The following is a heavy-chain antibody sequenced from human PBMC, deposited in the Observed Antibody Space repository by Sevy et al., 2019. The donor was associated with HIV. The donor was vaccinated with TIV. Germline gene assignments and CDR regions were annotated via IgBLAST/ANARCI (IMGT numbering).Heavy chain of an antibody. Sequence: GGSLRLSCAASGFTFRSYAMNWVRQAPGKGLEWVSTIYGSGGTTYYADSVKGRFTISRDNSENTLYLQMNSLRAEDTAVYFCAGGRYDSSGCFDAFDIWGQGTMVTVSS. CDR1: GFTFRSYA. CDR3: AGGRYDSSGCFDAFDI. CDR2: IYGSGGTT. D-gene: IGHD3-22*01. J-gene: IGHJ3*02. V-gene: IGHV3-23*01.